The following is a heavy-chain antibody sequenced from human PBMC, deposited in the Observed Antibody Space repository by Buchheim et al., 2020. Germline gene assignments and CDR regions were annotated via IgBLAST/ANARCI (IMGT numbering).Heavy chain of an antibody. J-gene: IGHJ4*02. CDR3: ARDFAPFCGGDCYSDY. Sequence: QVQLVESGGGVVQPGRSLRLSCAASGFTFSSYAMHWVRQAPGKGLEWVAVISYDGSNKYYADSVKGRFTISRDNSQNTLYLQMNSLRAEDTAVYYCARDFAPFCGGDCYSDYWGQGTL. CDR1: GFTFSSYA. V-gene: IGHV3-30*04. D-gene: IGHD2-21*01. CDR2: ISYDGSNK.